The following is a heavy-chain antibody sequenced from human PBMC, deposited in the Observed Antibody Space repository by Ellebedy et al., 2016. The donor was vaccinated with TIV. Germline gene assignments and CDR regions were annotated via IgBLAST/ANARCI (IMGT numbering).Heavy chain of an antibody. J-gene: IGHJ6*02. CDR1: GGSISSFS. V-gene: IGHV4-59*01. CDR3: VRFDYDVEGYYGLDV. D-gene: IGHD3-3*01. Sequence: SETLSLTXTVSGGSISSFSWTWIRQPPGKGLEWIGYVFYSGDTIYNPSLNSRVTMSVDTSKNQFYLNLTSVTAADTAVYYCVRFDYDVEGYYGLDVWGQGTTVAVSS. CDR2: VFYSGDT.